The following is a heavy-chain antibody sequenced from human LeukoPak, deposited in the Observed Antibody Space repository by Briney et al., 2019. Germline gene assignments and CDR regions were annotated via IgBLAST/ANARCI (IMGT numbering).Heavy chain of an antibody. J-gene: IGHJ4*02. Sequence: SETLSLTCAVSGYSISSGYYWGWIRPPPGKGLEWIGSIYHSGSTYYNPSLKSRVTISVDTSKNQFSLKLSSVTAADTAVYYCARAIAAAGTGDYWGQGTLVTVSS. V-gene: IGHV4-38-2*01. D-gene: IGHD6-13*01. CDR3: ARAIAAAGTGDY. CDR1: GYSISSGYY. CDR2: IYHSGST.